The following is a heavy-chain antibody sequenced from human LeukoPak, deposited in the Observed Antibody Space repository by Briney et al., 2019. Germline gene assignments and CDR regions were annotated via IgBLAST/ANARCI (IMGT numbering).Heavy chain of an antibody. Sequence: GGSLRLSCAASGFAFSSYAMSWVRQAPGKGLEWVSAISGSGGSTYYVDSVKGRFTISRDNSKNTLYLQMNSLRAEDTAVYYCAKGLRRGYSGYEGGYSFDYWGQGTLVTVSS. V-gene: IGHV3-23*01. J-gene: IGHJ4*02. D-gene: IGHD5-12*01. CDR2: ISGSGGST. CDR3: AKGLRRGYSGYEGGYSFDY. CDR1: GFAFSSYA.